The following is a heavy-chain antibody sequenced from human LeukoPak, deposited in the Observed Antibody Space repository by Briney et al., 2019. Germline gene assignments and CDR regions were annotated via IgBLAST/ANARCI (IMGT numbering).Heavy chain of an antibody. Sequence: GGSLRLSCTASGFTLSNYCMHWVRQTPGKGLIWVSRICPGGTITNYADSVKGRFTISRDDAKNMMFLQMNSLRADDTAVYYCVRDFRSADYWGQGILVTVSS. V-gene: IGHV3-74*01. J-gene: IGHJ4*02. CDR3: VRDFRSADY. CDR1: GFTLSNYC. CDR2: ICPGGTIT.